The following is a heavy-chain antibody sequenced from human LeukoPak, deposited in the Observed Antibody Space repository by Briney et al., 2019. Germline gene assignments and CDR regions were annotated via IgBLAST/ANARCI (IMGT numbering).Heavy chain of an antibody. J-gene: IGHJ5*02. D-gene: IGHD2-2*01. CDR2: IYYSGST. CDR1: GGSISSGGYY. CDR3: ARSWGLVPAYNWFGP. Sequence: PSETLSPTCTVSGGSISSGGYYWSWIRQHPGKGLEWIGYIYYSGSTYYNPSLKSRVTISVDTSKNQFSLKLSSVTAADTAVYYCARSWGLVPAYNWFGPWGQGTLVTVSS. V-gene: IGHV4-31*03.